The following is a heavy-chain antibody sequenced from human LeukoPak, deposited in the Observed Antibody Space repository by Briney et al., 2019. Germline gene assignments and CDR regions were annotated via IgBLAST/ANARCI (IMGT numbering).Heavy chain of an antibody. D-gene: IGHD3-22*01. CDR2: IYYSGST. CDR1: GGSISSGGYY. J-gene: IGHJ3*02. CDR3: ASTEGVEFRGYPFDI. Sequence: SETLSLTCTVSGGSISSGGYYWSWIRQHPGKGLEWIGYIYYSGSTYYNLSLKRRVTISVDTSKNQFSLKLSSVTAADTAVYYCASTEGVEFRGYPFDIWGQGTMVTVSS. V-gene: IGHV4-31*03.